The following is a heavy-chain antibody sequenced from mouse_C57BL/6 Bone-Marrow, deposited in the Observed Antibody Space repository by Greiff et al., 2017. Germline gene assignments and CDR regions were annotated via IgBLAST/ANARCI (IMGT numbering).Heavy chain of an antibody. J-gene: IGHJ4*01. Sequence: VQLQQSGAELMKPGASVKLSCKATGYTFPSYWIEWVKQRPGHGLEWIGEILPGSGSTNYNEKFKGKATFTTDPSSNTAYMQLSRRTAEDSAIYYCARVMTPWGQGTSVTVSS. CDR1: GYTFPSYW. CDR3: ARVMTP. D-gene: IGHD2-3*01. CDR2: ILPGSGST. V-gene: IGHV1-9*01.